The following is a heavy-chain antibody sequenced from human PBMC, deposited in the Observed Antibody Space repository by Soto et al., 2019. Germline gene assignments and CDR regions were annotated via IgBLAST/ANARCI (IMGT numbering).Heavy chain of an antibody. J-gene: IGHJ5*02. Sequence: TLSLTCTVSGGSISSGDYYWSCIRQHPGKGLEWIGYIYCSGSTYYNPSLKSRVTISVDTSKNQFSLKLSSVTAADTAVYYCARVFSDSSSFFDPWGQGTLVTVSS. CDR1: GGSISSGDYY. CDR2: IYCSGST. D-gene: IGHD6-13*01. CDR3: ARVFSDSSSFFDP. V-gene: IGHV4-31*03.